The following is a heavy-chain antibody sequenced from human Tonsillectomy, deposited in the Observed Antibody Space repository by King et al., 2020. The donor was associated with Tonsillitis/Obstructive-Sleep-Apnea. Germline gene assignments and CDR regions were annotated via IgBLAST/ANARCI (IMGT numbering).Heavy chain of an antibody. J-gene: IGHJ4*02. CDR1: GFTFSDYW. V-gene: IGHV3-7*01. CDR3: ARDKIVGPTLLDY. D-gene: IGHD1-26*01. CDR2: IKQDGGEK. Sequence: VQLVESGGGLVQPGGSLRLSCAASGFTFSDYWMSWVRQAPGEGLEWVANIKQDGGEKYYVDSVKGRFTISRDNAKNSLYLQMNSLRAEDTAVYYCARDKIVGPTLLDYWGQGTLVTVSS.